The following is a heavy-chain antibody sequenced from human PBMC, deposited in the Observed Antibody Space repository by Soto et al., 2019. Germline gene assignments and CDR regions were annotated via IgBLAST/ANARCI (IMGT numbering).Heavy chain of an antibody. CDR3: ARGSGYSGYDFWPSPDDAFDI. D-gene: IGHD5-12*01. Sequence: SVKVSCKASGGTFSSYAISWVRQAPGQGLEWMGGIIPIFGTANYAQKFQGRVTITADESTSTAYMELSSLRSEDTAVYYCARGSGYSGYDFWPSPDDAFDIWGQGTMVTGSS. CDR2: IIPIFGTA. J-gene: IGHJ3*02. CDR1: GGTFSSYA. V-gene: IGHV1-69*01.